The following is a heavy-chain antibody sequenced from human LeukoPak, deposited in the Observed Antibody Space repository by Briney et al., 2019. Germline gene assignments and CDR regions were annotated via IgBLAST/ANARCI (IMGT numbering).Heavy chain of an antibody. V-gene: IGHV3-30*18. CDR3: AKDRHSGYDSTVIFDY. J-gene: IGHJ4*02. CDR2: ISYVGSNK. CDR1: GFIFSTYS. D-gene: IGHD5-12*01. Sequence: PGGSLRLSCAASGFIFSTYSMNWVRQAPGKGLEWVAVISYVGSNKYYADSVKGRFTISRDNSKNTLYLQMNSLRAEDTAVYYCAKDRHSGYDSTVIFDYWGQGTLVTVSS.